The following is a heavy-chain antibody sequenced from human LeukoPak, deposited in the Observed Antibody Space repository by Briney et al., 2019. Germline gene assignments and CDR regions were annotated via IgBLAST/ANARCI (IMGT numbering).Heavy chain of an antibody. J-gene: IGHJ4*02. V-gene: IGHV4-30-4*01. CDR3: ARKFRYYDSSGYYVDY. Sequence: SQTLSLTCTVSGGSISSGDYYWSWIRQPPGKGLEWIRYIYYSGSTYCNPSLKSRITMSVDSSKNQFSLNLSSVTAADTAVYYCARKFRYYDSSGYYVDYWGQGTLVTVSS. CDR1: GGSISSGDYY. D-gene: IGHD3-22*01. CDR2: IYYSGST.